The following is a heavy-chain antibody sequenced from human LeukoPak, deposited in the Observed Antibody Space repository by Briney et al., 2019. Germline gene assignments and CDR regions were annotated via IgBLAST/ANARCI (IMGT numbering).Heavy chain of an antibody. Sequence: PSETLSLTCAVSGGSISSGGYSWSWIRQPPGKGLEWIGYIYYSGSTNYNPSLKSRVTISVDTSKNQFSLKLSSVTAADTAVYYCARSAYYSDYGFDYWGQGTLVTVSS. CDR3: ARSAYYSDYGFDY. V-gene: IGHV4-61*08. J-gene: IGHJ4*02. CDR2: IYYSGST. D-gene: IGHD4-11*01. CDR1: GGSISSGGYS.